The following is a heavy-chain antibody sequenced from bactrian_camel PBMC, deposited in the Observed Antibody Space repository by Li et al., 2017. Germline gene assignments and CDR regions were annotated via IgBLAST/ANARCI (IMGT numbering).Heavy chain of an antibody. D-gene: IGHD6*01. Sequence: DVQLVESGGGLVQPGGSLRLSCAASGFTFSSYAMNWVRQAPGKGLEWVSAINSGGSSTSDADSVKGRFTISRDNAKNTLYLQMNSLKTEDTAMYYCAAETTYGGSWYRDGLGYWGQGTQVTVS. J-gene: IGHJ6*01. CDR3: AAETTYGGSWYRDGLGY. V-gene: IGHV3S31*01. CDR1: GFTFSSYA. CDR2: INSGGSST.